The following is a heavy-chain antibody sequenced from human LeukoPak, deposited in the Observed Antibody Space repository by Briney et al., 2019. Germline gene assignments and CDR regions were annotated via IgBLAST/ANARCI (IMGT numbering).Heavy chain of an antibody. CDR3: ATCPAKYSSGWAPFDY. Sequence: SVKVSCKASGGTFSSYAISWVRQAPGQGLEWMGGIIPIFGTANYAQKFQGRVTITTDESTSTAYMELSSLRSEDTAVYYCATCPAKYSSGWAPFDYCGQGTLVTVSS. CDR1: GGTFSSYA. V-gene: IGHV1-69*05. D-gene: IGHD6-19*01. CDR2: IIPIFGTA. J-gene: IGHJ4*02.